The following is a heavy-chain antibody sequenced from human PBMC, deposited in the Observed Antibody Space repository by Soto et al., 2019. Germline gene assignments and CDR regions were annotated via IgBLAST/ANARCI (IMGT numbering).Heavy chain of an antibody. CDR1: GYDFSSYW. CDR3: ALTMTTVVTADY. Sequence: GESLKISCKGSGYDFSSYWIGWVRQMPGKGLEWLVIIYPNDSDTMYSPSSQGQVTISADKSITTAYLQWSSLMASDTAIYYCALTMTTVVTADYWGQGTLVTVSS. J-gene: IGHJ4*02. CDR2: IYPNDSDT. V-gene: IGHV5-51*01. D-gene: IGHD4-17*01.